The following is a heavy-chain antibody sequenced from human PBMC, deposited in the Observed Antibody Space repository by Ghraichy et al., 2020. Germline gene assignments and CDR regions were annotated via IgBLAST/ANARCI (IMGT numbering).Heavy chain of an antibody. CDR3: ARRHRIAVAGTFDY. D-gene: IGHD6-19*01. CDR2: INHSGRT. V-gene: IGHV4-34*01. CDR1: GGSFSGYY. Sequence: SETLSLTCAVYGGSFSGYYWSWIRQPPGKGLEWIGEINHSGRTNYNPSLKSRVTISEDTSKNQFSLKLSSVTAADTAGYYCARRHRIAVAGTFDYWGQGTLVTVSS. J-gene: IGHJ4*02.